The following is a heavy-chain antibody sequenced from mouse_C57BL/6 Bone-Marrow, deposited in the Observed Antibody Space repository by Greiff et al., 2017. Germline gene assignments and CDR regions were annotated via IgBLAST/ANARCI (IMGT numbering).Heavy chain of an antibody. CDR3: TTSLINTVDY. CDR1: GFNIKDDY. D-gene: IGHD1-1*01. CDR2: IDPENGDT. J-gene: IGHJ2*01. V-gene: IGHV14-4*01. Sequence: VQLQQSGAELVRPGASVQLSCTASGFNIKDDYMHWVKQRPEQGLEWIGWIDPENGDTEYASKFQGKATITADTSSNTAYLQLSSLTSEDTAVYYCTTSLINTVDYWGQGTTLTVSS.